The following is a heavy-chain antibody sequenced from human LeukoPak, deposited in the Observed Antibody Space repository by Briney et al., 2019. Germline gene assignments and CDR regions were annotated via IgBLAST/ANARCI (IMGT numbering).Heavy chain of an antibody. J-gene: IGHJ5*02. D-gene: IGHD6-19*01. V-gene: IGHV1-69*01. Sequence: SCAASGFSFSSYWMSWVRQAPGQGLEWMGGIIPIFGTANYAQKFQGRVTITADESTSTAYMELSSLRSEDTAVYYCARGTPPGIAVAGTGDWFDPWGQGTLVTVSS. CDR2: IIPIFGTA. CDR1: GFSFSSYW. CDR3: ARGTPPGIAVAGTGDWFDP.